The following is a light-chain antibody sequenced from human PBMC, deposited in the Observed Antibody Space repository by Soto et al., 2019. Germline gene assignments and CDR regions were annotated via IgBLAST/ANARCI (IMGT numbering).Light chain of an antibody. CDR2: GAS. V-gene: IGKV3-15*01. J-gene: IGKJ3*01. CDR3: QQYDNWPWGPFT. CDR1: QSVNRN. Sequence: EIGMTQSPAILSVSPGERVTLCCRASQSVNRNLAWYQQTPGQAPRLLIYGASSRATGTPDRFSGSASGTDFTLTITSLQSEDFAVYSCQQYDNWPWGPFTFGPGTRVHAK.